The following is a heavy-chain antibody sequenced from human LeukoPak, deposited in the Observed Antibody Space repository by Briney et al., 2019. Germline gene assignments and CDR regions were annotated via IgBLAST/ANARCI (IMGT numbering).Heavy chain of an antibody. CDR3: ARDLLPGYSSSSNY. J-gene: IGHJ4*02. D-gene: IGHD6-13*01. Sequence: ASVKVSFKASGYTFTGYYIHWMRQAPGQGPEWMGWINPNSGGTNYAPNFQGRVTMTSDTSIRTVYMELNSLTSDDTAVYYCARDLLPGYSSSSNYWGQGTLVTVSS. V-gene: IGHV1-2*02. CDR1: GYTFTGYY. CDR2: INPNSGGT.